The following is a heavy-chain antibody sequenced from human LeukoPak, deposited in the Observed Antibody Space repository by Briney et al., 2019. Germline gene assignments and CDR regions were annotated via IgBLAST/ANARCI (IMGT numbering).Heavy chain of an antibody. CDR2: IHYSGSI. J-gene: IGHJ2*01. Sequence: SETLSPTCTVSGGSINSYYWSWIRQPPGKGLEWIGYIHYSGSINFNPSLKSRVNMSVDTSKNQFSLRLTSVTAADTAAYFCARHDLWLGYWYFDLWGRGTLLTVSS. CDR1: GGSINSYY. CDR3: ARHDLWLGYWYFDL. D-gene: IGHD6-19*01. V-gene: IGHV4-59*08.